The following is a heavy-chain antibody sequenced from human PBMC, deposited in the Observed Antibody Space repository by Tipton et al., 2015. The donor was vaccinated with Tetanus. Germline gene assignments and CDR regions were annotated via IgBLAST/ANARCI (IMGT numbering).Heavy chain of an antibody. J-gene: IGHJ4*02. CDR3: AREWTSTVTSKYDY. CDR2: ISYDGSKN. V-gene: IGHV3-30*04. Sequence: QLVQSGGGAVQPGRSLRLSCAASGVAFSSFAMHWVRQAPGKGLEWVAVISYDGSKNNYADSVKGRFTISRDNSKNMLYLQMNSLTTEGTAVHYCAREWTSTVTSKYDYWGQGTLVTVSS. D-gene: IGHD4-17*01. CDR1: GVAFSSFA.